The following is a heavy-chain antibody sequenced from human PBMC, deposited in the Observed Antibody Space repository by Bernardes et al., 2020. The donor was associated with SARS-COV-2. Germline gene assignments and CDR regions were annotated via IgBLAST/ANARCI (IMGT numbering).Heavy chain of an antibody. Sequence: GGSLRLSCAASGFTFSNYNMNWVRQAPGKGLEWVSYISTSSSTTYYADSVKGRFTISRDNAKNSLYLQMNSLRAEDTAVYYCARNGATFDYWGQGTLVTVSS. CDR3: ARNGATFDY. CDR2: ISTSSSTT. V-gene: IGHV3-48*01. CDR1: GFTFSNYN. D-gene: IGHD5-12*01. J-gene: IGHJ4*02.